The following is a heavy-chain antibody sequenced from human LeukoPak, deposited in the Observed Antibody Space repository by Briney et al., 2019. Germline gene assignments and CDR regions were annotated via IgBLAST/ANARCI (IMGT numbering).Heavy chain of an antibody. Sequence: PGGSLRLSCAASGFTFSSYEMNWVRQAPGKGLEWVSYISSSGSTIYYADSVKGRFTISRDNAKNSLYLQMNSLRAEDTAVYYCARAGIRITILTYFDYWGQGTLVTVSS. CDR1: GFTFSSYE. CDR2: ISSSGSTI. J-gene: IGHJ4*02. D-gene: IGHD3-10*01. V-gene: IGHV3-48*03. CDR3: ARAGIRITILTYFDY.